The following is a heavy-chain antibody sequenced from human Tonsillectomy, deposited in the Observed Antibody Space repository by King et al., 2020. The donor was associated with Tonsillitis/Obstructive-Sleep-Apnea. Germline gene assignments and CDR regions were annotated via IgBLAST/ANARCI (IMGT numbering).Heavy chain of an antibody. CDR1: GGTFSSYA. CDR2: IIPIFGTA. D-gene: IGHD2-2*01. J-gene: IGHJ2*01. Sequence: LQLVQSGAEVKKPGSSVKVSCKASGGTFSSYAISWVRQAPGQGLEWMGGIIPIFGTANYAQKFQGRVTITADESTSTAYMELSSLRSEDTAVYYCARAVAGCSSTSCYAKPSPYWYFDLWGRGTLVTVSS. V-gene: IGHV1-69*01. CDR3: ARAVAGCSSTSCYAKPSPYWYFDL.